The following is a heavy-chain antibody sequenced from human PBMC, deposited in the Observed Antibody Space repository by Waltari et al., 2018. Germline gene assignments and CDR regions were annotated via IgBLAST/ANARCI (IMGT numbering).Heavy chain of an antibody. D-gene: IGHD2-15*01. Sequence: QVQLQESGPGLVKPSETLSLTCTVSGGSISSYYWSWIRQPPGKGLAWIGYIYYSGSTNYNPSLKSRVTISVDTSKNQFSLKLSSVTAADTAVYYCAAQPHCSGGSCYRRTYYYYMDVWGKGTTVTVSS. CDR3: AAQPHCSGGSCYRRTYYYYMDV. V-gene: IGHV4-59*01. CDR2: IYYSGST. CDR1: GGSISSYY. J-gene: IGHJ6*03.